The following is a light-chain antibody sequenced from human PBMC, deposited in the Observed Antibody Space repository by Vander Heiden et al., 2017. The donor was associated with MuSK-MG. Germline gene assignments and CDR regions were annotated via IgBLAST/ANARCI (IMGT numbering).Light chain of an antibody. CDR1: SSDVGGYTY. J-gene: IGLJ2*01. Sequence: QSALTQPASVSGSPGQSIPIPCRGTSSDVGGYTYVPWYQQHPAKAPKLMIFDVGNRPSWVSNRCSGAKSVNTASLTISGRQAEDEADYYCSSYTSSSTRVFGGGTKLTVL. CDR2: DVG. CDR3: SSYTSSSTRV. V-gene: IGLV2-14*03.